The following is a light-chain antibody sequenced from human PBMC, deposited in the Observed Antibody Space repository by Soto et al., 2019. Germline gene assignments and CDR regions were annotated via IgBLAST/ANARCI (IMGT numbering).Light chain of an antibody. J-gene: IGLJ1*01. CDR2: DVS. V-gene: IGLV2-14*01. CDR1: SSDVGGYNY. CDR3: SSYTSSSTYV. Sequence: QSALTQPASVSGSPGQSITISCTGTSSDVGGYNYVSWYQQHPGKAPKLMIYDVSNRPSGVSNRFSGSKSVSTASLTISGLQAEDEADYYCSSYTSSSTYVVGTGTKLTVL.